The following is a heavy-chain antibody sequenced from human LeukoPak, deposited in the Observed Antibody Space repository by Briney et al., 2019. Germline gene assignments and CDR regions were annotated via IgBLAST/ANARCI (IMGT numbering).Heavy chain of an antibody. V-gene: IGHV1-18*01. CDR1: GYTFTSYG. CDR2: ISGYNGNT. J-gene: IGHJ6*02. Sequence: ASVKVSCKASGYTFTSYGISWGRQAPGQGLEWMGWISGYNGNTVYAQTLQGRVTMTTDTSTGTAYMELRSLRSDDSAVYYCARDRYCSSTSCYHYYHYGMDVWGQGTTVTVSS. CDR3: ARDRYCSSTSCYHYYHYGMDV. D-gene: IGHD2-2*01.